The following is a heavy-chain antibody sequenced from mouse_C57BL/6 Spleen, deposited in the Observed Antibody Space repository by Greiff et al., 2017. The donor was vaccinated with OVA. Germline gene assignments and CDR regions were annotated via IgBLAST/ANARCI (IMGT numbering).Heavy chain of an antibody. CDR3: ARSVYDYDYYAMDY. CDR2: IDTNSGGT. V-gene: IGHV1-72*01. D-gene: IGHD2-4*01. J-gene: IGHJ4*01. Sequence: VQLQQPGAELVKPGASVQLSCKASGYTFTSYWMHWVKPRPGRGLEWIGRIDTNSGGTKYNEQFKTKATLTVDKHSSTAYRQLRSVTSEDSAVYYCARSVYDYDYYAMDYGGQGTSVTVSS. CDR1: GYTFTSYW.